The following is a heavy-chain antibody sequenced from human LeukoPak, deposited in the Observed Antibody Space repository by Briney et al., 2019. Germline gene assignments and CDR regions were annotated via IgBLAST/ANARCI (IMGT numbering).Heavy chain of an antibody. CDR1: GGSISSSSYY. D-gene: IGHD6-19*01. J-gene: IGHJ3*02. V-gene: IGHV4-39*07. CDR2: IYYSGST. CDR3: AREAVAGSWLRFPQADDAFDI. Sequence: PSETLSLTCTVSGGSISSSSYYWGWLRQPPGKGLEWIGSIYYSGSTYYNPSLKSRVTISVDTSKNQFSLKLSSVTAADTAVYYCAREAVAGSWLRFPQADDAFDIWGQGTMVTVSS.